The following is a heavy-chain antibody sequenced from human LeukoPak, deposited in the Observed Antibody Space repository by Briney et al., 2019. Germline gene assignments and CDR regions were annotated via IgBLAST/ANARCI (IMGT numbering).Heavy chain of an antibody. CDR1: GDSISPYY. CDR3: ATGGDAYKTGY. J-gene: IGHJ4*02. CDR2: LHPSGST. V-gene: IGHV4-59*12. D-gene: IGHD5-24*01. Sequence: SETLSLTCTVSGDSISPYYLTWIRQPPGKGLEWIGHLHPSGSTSYNPSLKSRVTISADTSKNQFSLSLTSVNAADTAVYYCATGGDAYKTGYWGQGTLVPVSS.